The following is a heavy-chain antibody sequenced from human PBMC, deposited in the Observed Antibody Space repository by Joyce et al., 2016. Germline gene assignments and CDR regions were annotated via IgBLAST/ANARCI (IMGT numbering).Heavy chain of an antibody. J-gene: IGHJ4*02. CDR2: INPSGDGA. V-gene: IGHV1-46*01. CDR1: GYTFTSHH. Sequence: QVQLVQSGAEVKKPGASVKLSCKASGYTFTSHHIHWVRQAPGRGLEWMAIINPSGDGANSAQKFRGRVTLTRDASTSTVYMELSGLRSEDTAVYYCARSFYPRWTGYYTPDYYFDNWGQGTLVTVSS. D-gene: IGHD3/OR15-3a*01. CDR3: ARSFYPRWTGYYTPDYYFDN.